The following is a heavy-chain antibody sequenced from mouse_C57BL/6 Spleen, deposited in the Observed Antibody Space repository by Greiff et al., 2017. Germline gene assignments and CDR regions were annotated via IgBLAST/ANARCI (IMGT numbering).Heavy chain of an antibody. CDR3: ARGDSLYGYFDY. J-gene: IGHJ2*01. CDR2: ISYDGSN. D-gene: IGHD6-1*01. Sequence: EVQLQESGPGLVKPSQSLSLTCSVTGYSITSGYYWNWIRQFPGNKLEWMGYISYDGSNNYNPSLKNRISITRDTSKNQFFLKLNSVTTEDTATYYCARGDSLYGYFDYWGQGTTLTVSS. CDR1: GYSITSGYY. V-gene: IGHV3-6*01.